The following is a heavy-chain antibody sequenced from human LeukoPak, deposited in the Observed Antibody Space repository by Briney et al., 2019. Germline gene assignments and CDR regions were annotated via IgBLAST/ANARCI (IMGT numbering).Heavy chain of an antibody. CDR3: ARALPAAADAFDT. Sequence: GRSLRLSCAASGFTFSSYAMHWVRQAPGKGLEWVAVISYDGSNKYYADSVKGRFTISRDNSKNTLYLQMNSLRAEDTAVYYCARALPAAADAFDTWGQGTMVTVSS. V-gene: IGHV3-30*04. CDR2: ISYDGSNK. J-gene: IGHJ3*02. D-gene: IGHD2-2*01. CDR1: GFTFSSYA.